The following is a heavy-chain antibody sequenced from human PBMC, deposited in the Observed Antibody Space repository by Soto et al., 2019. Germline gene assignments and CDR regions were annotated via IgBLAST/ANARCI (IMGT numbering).Heavy chain of an antibody. Sequence: QVQLVQSGAEVKKPGSSVKVSCKASGGTFGSYPISWVRQAPGQGLEWMGGIIPIPGTAHYAQKFQGRVTIAADESTSTAYMELSSLRSEDTAVYYCARSQGSSTSLEIYYYYYYGMDVWGQGTTVTVSS. CDR2: IIPIPGTA. J-gene: IGHJ6*02. V-gene: IGHV1-69*01. CDR1: GGTFGSYP. D-gene: IGHD2-2*01. CDR3: ARSQGSSTSLEIYYYYYYGMDV.